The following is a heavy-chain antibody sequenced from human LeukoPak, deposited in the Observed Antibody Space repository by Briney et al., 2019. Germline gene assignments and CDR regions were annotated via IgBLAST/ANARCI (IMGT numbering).Heavy chain of an antibody. Sequence: PGGSLRLSCAASGFTFSSYSMNWVRQAPGKGLEWVSYISSSSSTIYYADSVKGRFTISRDNAKNSLYLQMNSLRAEDTAVYYCAKDGEYCSGGSCYSGFYYYYGMDVWGQGTTVTVSS. D-gene: IGHD2-15*01. CDR2: ISSSSSTI. J-gene: IGHJ6*02. CDR3: AKDGEYCSGGSCYSGFYYYYGMDV. CDR1: GFTFSSYS. V-gene: IGHV3-48*04.